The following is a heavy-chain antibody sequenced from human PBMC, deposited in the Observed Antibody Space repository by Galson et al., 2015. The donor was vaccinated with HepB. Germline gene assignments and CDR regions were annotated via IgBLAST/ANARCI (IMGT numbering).Heavy chain of an antibody. CDR2: IRHDGSER. V-gene: IGHV3-7*03. J-gene: IGHJ5*02. CDR1: GFTFTNYW. Sequence: SLRLSCAASGFTFTNYWLSWVRQAPGKGLEWVANIRHDGSERYYVDSVKGRFTISRDNAQGSLYLQMNSLRTDDTAVYYCARAVSLSPWGQGTLVTVSS. CDR3: ARAVSLSP.